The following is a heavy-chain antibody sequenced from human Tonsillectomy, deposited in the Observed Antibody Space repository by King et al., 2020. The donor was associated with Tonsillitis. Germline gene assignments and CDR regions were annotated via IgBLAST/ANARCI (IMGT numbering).Heavy chain of an antibody. J-gene: IGHJ4*02. D-gene: IGHD2-15*01. CDR1: GGTFSSYA. Sequence: AQLVQSGAEVKKPGSSVKVSCKASGGTFSSYAISWVRQAPGQGLEWMGGIIPIFGTANYAQKFQGRVTITADESTSTAYMELSSLRSADTAVYYCARDEGCSGGSCYVYFDYWGQGTLVTVSS. V-gene: IGHV1-69*01. CDR2: IIPIFGTA. CDR3: ARDEGCSGGSCYVYFDY.